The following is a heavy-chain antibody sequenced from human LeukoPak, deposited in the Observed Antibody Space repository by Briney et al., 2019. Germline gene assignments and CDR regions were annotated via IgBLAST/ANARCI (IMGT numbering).Heavy chain of an antibody. D-gene: IGHD3-22*01. J-gene: IGHJ5*02. V-gene: IGHV3-7*03. CDR2: IKQDGSEK. Sequence: GKSLRLSCAASGFTFGSYWMSWVRQAPGKGLEWVANIKQDGSEKYYVDSVKGRFTISRDNAKNSLYLQMNSLRAEDTAVYYCAGDPNSMIVAWGQGTLVTVSS. CDR1: GFTFGSYW. CDR3: AGDPNSMIVA.